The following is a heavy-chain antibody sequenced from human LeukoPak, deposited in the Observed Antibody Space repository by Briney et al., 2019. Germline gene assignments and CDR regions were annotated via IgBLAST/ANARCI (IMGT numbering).Heavy chain of an antibody. D-gene: IGHD3-22*01. Sequence: PGGSLRLSCAASGFTFDDYGMSWVRQAPGKGLEWVSGINWNGGGTGYADSVKGRFTISRDNAKNYLYLQMNSLRAEDTALYYCARTYDSSGLDAFDIWGQGTMVTVSS. J-gene: IGHJ3*02. V-gene: IGHV3-20*04. CDR2: INWNGGGT. CDR3: ARTYDSSGLDAFDI. CDR1: GFTFDDYG.